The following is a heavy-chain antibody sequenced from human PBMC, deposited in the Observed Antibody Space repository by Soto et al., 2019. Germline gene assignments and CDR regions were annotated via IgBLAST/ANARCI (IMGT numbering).Heavy chain of an antibody. V-gene: IGHV1-69*05. Sequence: SVKVSCKASGGTFSNYAISWVRQAPGQGLEWMGGIIPIFGTANYAQKFQGRVTITTDESTSTAYMELSSLRSEDTAVYYCARTTVEDYFDSSGYVAGYFQHWGQGTLVTVSS. CDR1: GGTFSNYA. CDR3: ARTTVEDYFDSSGYVAGYFQH. J-gene: IGHJ1*01. D-gene: IGHD3-22*01. CDR2: IIPIFGTA.